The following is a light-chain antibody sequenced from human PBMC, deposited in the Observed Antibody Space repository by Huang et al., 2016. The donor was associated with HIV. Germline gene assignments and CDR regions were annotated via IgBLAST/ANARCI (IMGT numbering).Light chain of an antibody. CDR2: AAS. J-gene: IGKJ3*01. Sequence: DIQMTQSPSSLSASVGDRVTITCRASQGIANYLAWYQQKPGKVPKLLIYAASTLQSGVPSRFSASGSGKDFTLTISSLQPEDFATYYCQNYNSAPFTFGPGTTVDIK. CDR3: QNYNSAPFT. V-gene: IGKV1-27*01. CDR1: QGIANY.